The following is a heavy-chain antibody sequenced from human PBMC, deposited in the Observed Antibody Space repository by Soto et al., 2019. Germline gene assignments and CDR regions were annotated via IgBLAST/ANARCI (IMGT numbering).Heavy chain of an antibody. Sequence: EVQLVESGGGLVKPGGSLRLSCATSGFTFSSFDMDWVRQAPGKGLEWVSSIHRASTYIYYAGSVRGRFTISRDNAKSSLYLQMNSLTVEDTAVYYCARRAVTTYHFFDYWGQGALVTVSS. J-gene: IGHJ4*02. V-gene: IGHV3-21*06. D-gene: IGHD4-17*01. CDR2: IHRASTYI. CDR1: GFTFSSFD. CDR3: ARRAVTTYHFFDY.